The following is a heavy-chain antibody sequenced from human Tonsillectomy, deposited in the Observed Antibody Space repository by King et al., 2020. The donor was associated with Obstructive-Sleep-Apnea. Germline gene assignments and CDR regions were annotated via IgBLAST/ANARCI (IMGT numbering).Heavy chain of an antibody. J-gene: IGHJ4*02. Sequence: VQLVQSGAEVKKPGASVKVSCKASGYTFTSYGISGLRQAPGQGLEWMGWISAYNGNTNYAQKLQGRVTMTTDTSTSTAYMELRSLRSDDTAGYYCARDHCSSTSCYTDAYYFDYWGQGTLVTVSA. CDR3: ARDHCSSTSCYTDAYYFDY. CDR2: ISAYNGNT. D-gene: IGHD2-2*02. CDR1: GYTFTSYG. V-gene: IGHV1-18*04.